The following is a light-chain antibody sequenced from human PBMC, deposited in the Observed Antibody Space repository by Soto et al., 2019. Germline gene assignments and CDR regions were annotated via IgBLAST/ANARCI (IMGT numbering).Light chain of an antibody. Sequence: DIQMTQSPSTLSSSVGERATLTCRASQSISSWLAWYQQKPGKAPKLLIYKASSFETGVPSRFSGSGSWTDFTLTISSLQPDDFATYYCQQYDTYLWTFGQGTKVEIK. CDR1: QSISSW. J-gene: IGKJ1*01. V-gene: IGKV1-5*03. CDR3: QQYDTYLWT. CDR2: KAS.